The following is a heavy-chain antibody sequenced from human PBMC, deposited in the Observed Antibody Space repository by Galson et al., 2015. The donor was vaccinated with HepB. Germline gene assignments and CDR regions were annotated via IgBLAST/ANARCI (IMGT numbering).Heavy chain of an antibody. CDR2: ISWDGGST. Sequence: SLRLSCAASGFTFDDYTMHWVRQAPGKGLEWVSLISWDGGSTYYADSVKGRFTISRDNSKNSLYLQMNSLRTEDTALYYCAKDLNSGSYTRALDYWGQGTLVTVSS. V-gene: IGHV3-43*01. J-gene: IGHJ4*02. CDR1: GFTFDDYT. CDR3: AKDLNSGSYTRALDY. D-gene: IGHD1-26*01.